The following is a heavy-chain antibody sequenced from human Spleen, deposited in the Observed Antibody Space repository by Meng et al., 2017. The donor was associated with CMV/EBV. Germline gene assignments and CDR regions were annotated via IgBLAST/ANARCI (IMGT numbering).Heavy chain of an antibody. Sequence: ASVKVSCKTTGYIFTDYSISWVRQAPGQGLEWMGWISGHSGNTHYAQNFEGRVTMTRDTSISTAYMELSRLRSDDTAVYYCARGLGYCSGASCSMRYGVDVWGQGTTVTVSS. V-gene: IGHV1-18*01. CDR2: ISGHSGNT. D-gene: IGHD2-15*01. J-gene: IGHJ6*02. CDR3: ARGLGYCSGASCSMRYGVDV. CDR1: GYIFTDYS.